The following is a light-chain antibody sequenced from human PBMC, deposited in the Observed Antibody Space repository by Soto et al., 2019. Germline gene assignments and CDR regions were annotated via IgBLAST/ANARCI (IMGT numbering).Light chain of an antibody. CDR1: QSISTW. Sequence: DIQMTQSPSTLSASVGDRVTITCRASQSISTWLAWYQQKPGQAPKLLIYKASDLESGVPSRFSGSGSGTEVTLTISSLQPDDFATYYCQHYDTYPWTFGQGTQVEIK. J-gene: IGKJ1*01. CDR3: QHYDTYPWT. CDR2: KAS. V-gene: IGKV1-5*03.